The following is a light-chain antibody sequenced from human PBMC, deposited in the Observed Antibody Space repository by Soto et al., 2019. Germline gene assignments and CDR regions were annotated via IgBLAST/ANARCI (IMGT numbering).Light chain of an antibody. CDR1: NSNIGSNT. V-gene: IGLV1-44*01. CDR2: YDN. CDR3: AAWDDSLNGRV. J-gene: IGLJ1*01. Sequence: QSVLTQPPSASGTPGQRVTISCSGSNSNIGSNTVNWYQQLPGTAPKLLIYYDNLRPSGVPDRISGSTYGTSASLAISGLQSDDEDDYYCAAWDDSLNGRVFGTGTKLTVL.